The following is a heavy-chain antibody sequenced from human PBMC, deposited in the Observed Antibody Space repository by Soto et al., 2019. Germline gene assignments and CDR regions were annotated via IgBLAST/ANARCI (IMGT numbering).Heavy chain of an antibody. D-gene: IGHD6-19*01. CDR3: AKGVSSSAWAASDS. Sequence: EVQLLESGGGLVQPGGSLRLSCAASGFTLSSYAMTWVRQAPGKGLEWVSVISDSDNATYYADSVKGRLTISRDNSKNTLYLLLISLRAEDTAVYYCAKGVSSSAWAASDSWGQGTVVTVSA. V-gene: IGHV3-23*01. CDR2: ISDSDNAT. J-gene: IGHJ4*02. CDR1: GFTLSSYA.